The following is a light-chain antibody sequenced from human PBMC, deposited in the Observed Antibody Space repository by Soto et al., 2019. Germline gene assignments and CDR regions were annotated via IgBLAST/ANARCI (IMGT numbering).Light chain of an antibody. J-gene: IGKJ4*01. Sequence: DIQMTQSPSSLSASVGDRVTVTCRASQSIRGYLNWYQQKPGEAPKLLIYAASSLHSGVPSRFSGSGSGTDFALTISSLRPEDFATYPCQQTYRTPLTFGGGTKVEIK. CDR3: QQTYRTPLT. V-gene: IGKV1-39*01. CDR2: AAS. CDR1: QSIRGY.